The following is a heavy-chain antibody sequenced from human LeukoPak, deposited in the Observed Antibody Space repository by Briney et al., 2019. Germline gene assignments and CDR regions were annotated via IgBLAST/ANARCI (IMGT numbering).Heavy chain of an antibody. V-gene: IGHV4-39*01. CDR1: GGSISSSSYY. Sequence: SETLSLTCTVSGGSISSSSYYWGWIRQPPGKGLEWIGSIYYSGSTYYNPSLKSRVTISVDTSKNQFSLKLSSVTAADTAVYYCARLSIWAGDNSLDYWGQGTLVTVSS. J-gene: IGHJ4*02. D-gene: IGHD3/OR15-3a*01. CDR3: ARLSIWAGDNSLDY. CDR2: IYYSGST.